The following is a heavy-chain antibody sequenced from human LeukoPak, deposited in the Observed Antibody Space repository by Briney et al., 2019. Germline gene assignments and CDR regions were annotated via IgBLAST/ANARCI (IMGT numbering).Heavy chain of an antibody. CDR2: IVVGSGNT. CDR3: AGYCGGDCLYDY. V-gene: IGHV1-58*02. D-gene: IGHD2-21*02. CDR1: GFTFTNSA. Sequence: ASVKVSCTASGFTFTNSAMQWVRQARGQRLEWIGWIVVGSGNTNYAQKFQERVTITRDMSTSTAYMVLSSLRSEDTAVYYCAGYCGGDCLYDYWGQGTLVTVSS. J-gene: IGHJ4*02.